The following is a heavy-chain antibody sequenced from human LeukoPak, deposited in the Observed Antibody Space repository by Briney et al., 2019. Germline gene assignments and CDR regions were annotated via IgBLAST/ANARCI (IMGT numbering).Heavy chain of an antibody. V-gene: IGHV1-69*05. CDR2: IIPIFGTA. D-gene: IGHD3-10*01. CDR1: GGTFSSYA. Sequence: GASVTVSCKASGGTFSSYAISWVRQAPGQGLEWMGGIIPIFGTANYAQKFQGRVTITTDESTSTAYMELSSLRSEDTAVYYCAGGSRGVINAFDIWGQGTMVTVSS. CDR3: AGGSRGVINAFDI. J-gene: IGHJ3*02.